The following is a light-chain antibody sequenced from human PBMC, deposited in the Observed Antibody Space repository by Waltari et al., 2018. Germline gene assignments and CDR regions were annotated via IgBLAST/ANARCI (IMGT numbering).Light chain of an antibody. J-gene: IGLJ3*02. CDR2: EVA. Sequence: QSALPQPASVSGSPGQSITISCTGTSSDGGTYNLVSWYQQHPGKAPKLMIYEVATRPSGVSNRFSGSKSGNTASLTISGLQAEDEADYYCCSYAASSTWVFGGGTKLTVL. CDR1: SSDGGTYNL. CDR3: CSYAASSTWV. V-gene: IGLV2-23*02.